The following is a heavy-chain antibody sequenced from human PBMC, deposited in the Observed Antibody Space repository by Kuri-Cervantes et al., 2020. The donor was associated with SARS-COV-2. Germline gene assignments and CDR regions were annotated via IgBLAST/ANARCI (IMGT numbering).Heavy chain of an antibody. CDR2: IYYSGST. CDR3: ARRRSWFGDPTGTFDI. CDR1: GGSISSYY. D-gene: IGHD3-10*01. J-gene: IGHJ3*02. V-gene: IGHV4-59*01. Sequence: SETLSLTCTVSGGSISSYYWSWIRQPPGKGLEWIGYIYYSGSTNYNPSLKSRVTISVDTSKNQFSLKLSSVTTADTAVYYCARRRSWFGDPTGTFDIWGQGTMVTVSS.